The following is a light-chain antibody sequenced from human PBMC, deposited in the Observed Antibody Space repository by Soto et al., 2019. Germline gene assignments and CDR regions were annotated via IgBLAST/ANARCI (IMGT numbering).Light chain of an antibody. Sequence: QSALTQPASVSGSPLQSITISCTGTSSDIGAYNFVSWYQQHPGKAPKLMIYDVSNRPSGVSNRFSGSKSGDTASLTISGLQAEDEADYYCSSYTISAADVFGTGTKSPS. V-gene: IGLV2-14*03. CDR2: DVS. J-gene: IGLJ1*01. CDR1: SSDIGAYNF. CDR3: SSYTISAADV.